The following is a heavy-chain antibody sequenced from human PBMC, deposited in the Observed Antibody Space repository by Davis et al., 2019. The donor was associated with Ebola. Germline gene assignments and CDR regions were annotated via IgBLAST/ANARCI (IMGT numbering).Heavy chain of an antibody. D-gene: IGHD2-21*01. CDR1: GFTFSNYA. Sequence: GESLKISCAASGFTFSNYAMQWVRQAPGTGPLWVATISYDGIKTYYADSVKGRFNISRDNSENTLSLQMDSLRVEDTAIYYCTRGGLFCGRDGCYPSDSWGQGTPVTVSS. CDR2: ISYDGIKT. J-gene: IGHJ4*02. V-gene: IGHV3-30-3*01. CDR3: TRGGLFCGRDGCYPSDS.